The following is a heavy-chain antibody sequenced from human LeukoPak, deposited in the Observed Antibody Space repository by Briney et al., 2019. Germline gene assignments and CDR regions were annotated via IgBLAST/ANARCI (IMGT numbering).Heavy chain of an antibody. V-gene: IGHV3-74*01. J-gene: IGHJ5*02. CDR3: AKVSGSSSWYLFDP. D-gene: IGHD6-13*01. Sequence: GGSLRLSCAASGFTFSSYWMHWVRQAPGKGLVWVSRINSDGSSTSYADSVKGRFTISRDNAKNTLYLQMNSLRAEDTAVYYCAKVSGSSSWYLFDPWGQGTLVTVSS. CDR2: INSDGSST. CDR1: GFTFSSYW.